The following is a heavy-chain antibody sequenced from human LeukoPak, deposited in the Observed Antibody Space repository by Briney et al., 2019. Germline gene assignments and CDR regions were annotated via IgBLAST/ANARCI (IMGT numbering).Heavy chain of an antibody. Sequence: PSETLSLTCTVSGGSISSSSYYWSWIRQPPGKGLEWIGDISNSGSTSYNPSLKSRVTISIDTSKNQFSLKLSSVTAADTAVYYCGRDALVGYFSYYYMDVWGKGTTVTVSS. J-gene: IGHJ6*03. V-gene: IGHV4-61*01. CDR1: GGSISSSSYY. CDR2: ISNSGST. D-gene: IGHD2-15*01. CDR3: GRDALVGYFSYYYMDV.